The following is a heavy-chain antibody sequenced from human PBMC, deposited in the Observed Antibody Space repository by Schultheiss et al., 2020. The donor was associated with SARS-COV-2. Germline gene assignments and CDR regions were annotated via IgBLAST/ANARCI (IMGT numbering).Heavy chain of an antibody. V-gene: IGHV4-4*02. CDR2: IDHRGST. CDR3: AKWGGVSGYVEHS. Sequence: SETLSLTCTVSGGSISSSNWWSWIRQPPGKGLEWIGEIDHRGSTNYNPSLKSRVTISVDTSKNQFSLRLTSVTAADTAVYYAAKWGGVSGYVEHSWGQGTLVTVSS. J-gene: IGHJ4*02. CDR1: GGSISSSNW. D-gene: IGHD5-12*01.